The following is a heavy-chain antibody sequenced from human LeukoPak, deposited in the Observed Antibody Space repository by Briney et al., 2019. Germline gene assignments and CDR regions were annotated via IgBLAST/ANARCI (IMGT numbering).Heavy chain of an antibody. V-gene: IGHV3-23*01. CDR2: ISGSGGST. J-gene: IGHJ3*02. CDR3: AKDGYIVVVPAALPNDAFDI. CDR1: GFTFSSYA. Sequence: GGSLRLSCAASGFTFSSYAMSWVRQAPGKGLEWVSAISGSGGSTYYADSVKGRFTISRDNSKNTLYLQMNSLRAEDTAVYYCAKDGYIVVVPAALPNDAFDIWGQGTMVTVSS. D-gene: IGHD2-2*01.